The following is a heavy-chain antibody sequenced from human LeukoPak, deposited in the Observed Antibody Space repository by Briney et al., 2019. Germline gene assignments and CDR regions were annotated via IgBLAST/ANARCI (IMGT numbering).Heavy chain of an antibody. Sequence: ASVKVSCKASGYTFTTYYMHWVRQAPGQGLEWMGIIDPSGGGTNYAQKFQGRVTMTRDMSTSTVYMELSSLRSEDTAVYYCASLGSGSSRIIDFDYWGQGTLVAVSS. CDR2: IDPSGGGT. J-gene: IGHJ4*02. V-gene: IGHV1-46*01. D-gene: IGHD3-10*01. CDR1: GYTFTTYY. CDR3: ASLGSGSSRIIDFDY.